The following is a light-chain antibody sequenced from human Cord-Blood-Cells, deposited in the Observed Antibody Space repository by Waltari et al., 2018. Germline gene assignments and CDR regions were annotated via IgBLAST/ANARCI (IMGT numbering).Light chain of an antibody. Sequence: DIKMTQSPSTLSASVGDRVTITCRASQSISSWLAWYQQKPGKAPKLLIYKASSLESGVPSRFSGSGYGTEFTLTISSLQPDDFATYYCQQYNSYSWTFGQGTKVEIK. CDR3: QQYNSYSWT. CDR1: QSISSW. V-gene: IGKV1-5*03. CDR2: KAS. J-gene: IGKJ1*01.